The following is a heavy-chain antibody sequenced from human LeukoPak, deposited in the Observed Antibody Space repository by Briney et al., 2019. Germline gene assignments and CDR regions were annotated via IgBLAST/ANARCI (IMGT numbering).Heavy chain of an antibody. J-gene: IGHJ4*02. CDR2: INHSGST. CDR1: GGSFSGYY. D-gene: IGHD3-3*01. Sequence: PSETLSLTCAVYGGSFSGYYWSWIRQPPGKGLEWIGEINHSGSTNYNPSLKSRVTISVDTSKNQFSLKLSSVTAADTAVYYCARKGPHYDFWSGYYHEEYYFDYWGQGTLVTVSS. V-gene: IGHV4-34*01. CDR3: ARKGPHYDFWSGYYHEEYYFDY.